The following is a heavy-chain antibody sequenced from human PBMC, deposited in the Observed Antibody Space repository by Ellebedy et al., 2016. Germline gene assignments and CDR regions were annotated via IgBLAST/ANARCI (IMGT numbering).Heavy chain of an antibody. CDR1: GFTFSSHA. Sequence: GGSLRLXXDASGFTFSSHAFHWVRQAPGMGLEWVALIIVDGSEEYYSDSVKGRFTISRDNSKNTVYLQMNSLRLDDTGVYYCARGVAYGMDVWGQGTTVTVSS. CDR2: IIVDGSEE. CDR3: ARGVAYGMDV. V-gene: IGHV3-30*11. D-gene: IGHD3-10*01. J-gene: IGHJ6*02.